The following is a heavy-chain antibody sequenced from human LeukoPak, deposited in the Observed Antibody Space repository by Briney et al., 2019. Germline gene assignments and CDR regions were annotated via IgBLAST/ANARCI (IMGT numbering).Heavy chain of an antibody. CDR2: ARKKANSYTT. CDR1: GFSVSTSY. J-gene: IGHJ3*02. Sequence: GGSLRLSCAASGFSVSTSYMRWVRQAPGEGLEGVGRARKKANSYTTEYAASVKGRFTISRDDSENSLYLQMNSLKTEDTAVYYCARVRYCSSTTCRGAFDIWGQGTMVTVSS. V-gene: IGHV3-72*01. D-gene: IGHD2-2*01. CDR3: ARVRYCSSTTCRGAFDI.